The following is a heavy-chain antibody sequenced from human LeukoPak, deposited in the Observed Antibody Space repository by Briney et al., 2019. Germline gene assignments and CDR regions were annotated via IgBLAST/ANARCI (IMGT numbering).Heavy chain of an antibody. CDR3: ARISDAAGTNDY. V-gene: IGHV3-11*04. D-gene: IGHD6-13*01. J-gene: IGHJ4*02. Sequence: GGSLRLSCAASGFTFIDFYMSWIRQAPGKGLEWVSYISNGGTTMYYADSVRGRFTISSDNAKNTLHLQMNSLTAEDMAVYYRARISDAAGTNDYWGQGTLVTVSS. CDR2: ISNGGTTM. CDR1: GFTFIDFY.